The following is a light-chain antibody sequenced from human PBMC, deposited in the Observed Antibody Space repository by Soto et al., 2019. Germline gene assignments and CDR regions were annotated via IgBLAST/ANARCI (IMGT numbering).Light chain of an antibody. CDR1: SGHSSYA. CDR3: QTWGTGIVV. Sequence: QPVLTQSPSASASLGASVKLTCTLSSGHSSYAIAWHQQQPEKGPRYLMKLNSDGSHSKGDGIPDRFSGSSSGAERYLTISSLQSEDEADYYCQTWGTGIVVFGGGTKVNVL. J-gene: IGLJ2*01. CDR2: LNSDGSH. V-gene: IGLV4-69*01.